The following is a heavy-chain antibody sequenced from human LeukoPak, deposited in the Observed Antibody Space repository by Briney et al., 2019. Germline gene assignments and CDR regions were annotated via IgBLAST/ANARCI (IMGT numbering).Heavy chain of an antibody. CDR2: IYGRGGGT. CDR3: AKGRPGHYFDY. J-gene: IGHJ4*02. CDR1: GFTFSAYS. V-gene: IGHV3-23*01. Sequence: GGSLRLSCAASGFTFSAYSMSWLRQAPGNGLEWVSTIYGRGGGTVYADSVKGRVTISRDDSKNTVYLQMNSLRAEDTALYYCAKGRPGHYFDYWGQGTLVTVSS.